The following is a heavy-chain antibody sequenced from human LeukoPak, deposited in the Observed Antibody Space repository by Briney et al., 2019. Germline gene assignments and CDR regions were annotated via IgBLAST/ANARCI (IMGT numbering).Heavy chain of an antibody. CDR3: ARRSEFGVLYYMDV. CDR1: GFTFSSYS. CDR2: ISSSSSYI. Sequence: GGSLRLSCAASGFTFSSYSMNWVRQAPGKRLEWVSSISSSSSYIYYADSVKGRFTISRDNAKNSLYLQMNNLRVEDAAVYYCARRSEFGVLYYMDVWGKGTTVTVSS. V-gene: IGHV3-21*01. J-gene: IGHJ6*03. D-gene: IGHD3-16*01.